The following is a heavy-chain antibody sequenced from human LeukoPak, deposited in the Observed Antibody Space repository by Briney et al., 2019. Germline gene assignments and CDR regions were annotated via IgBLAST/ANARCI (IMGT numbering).Heavy chain of an antibody. CDR3: ARDSGQHVGYDWSH. CDR2: ILQSGST. V-gene: IGHV4-4*02. J-gene: IGHJ4*02. CDR1: GASIRSSTNW. Sequence: SETLSLTCGVSGASIRSSTNWWSWVRQPPGKGLEWIGEILQSGSTNYNPSLKSRVTMSVDNSDNQFSLKLTSVTAADTAVYFCARDSGQHVGYDWSHWGQGALVTVSS. D-gene: IGHD5-12*01.